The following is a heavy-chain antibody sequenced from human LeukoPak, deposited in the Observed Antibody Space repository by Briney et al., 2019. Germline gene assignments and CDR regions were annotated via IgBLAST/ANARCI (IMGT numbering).Heavy chain of an antibody. J-gene: IGHJ4*02. CDR3: ARGRRIAVAGIFDY. Sequence: SVKVSCKASGGTFSSYAISWVRQAPGQGLEWMGRIVPILGIANCAQKFQGRVTITADKSTSTAYMELSSLRSEDTAVYYCARGRRIAVAGIFDYWGQGTLVTVSS. CDR1: GGTFSSYA. V-gene: IGHV1-69*04. D-gene: IGHD6-19*01. CDR2: IVPILGIA.